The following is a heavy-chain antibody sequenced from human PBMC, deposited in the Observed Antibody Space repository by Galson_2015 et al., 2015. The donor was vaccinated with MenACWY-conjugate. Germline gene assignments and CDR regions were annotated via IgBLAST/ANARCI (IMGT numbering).Heavy chain of an antibody. J-gene: IGHJ4*02. CDR2: IYSGGST. V-gene: IGHV3-66*02. CDR1: GFTVSSNY. D-gene: IGHD1-26*01. Sequence: SLRLSCAASGFTVSSNYMSWVRQAPGKGLEWVSVIYSGGSTYYADSVKGRFTISRDNSKNTLYLQMNSLRAEDTAVYYCARESPVGARSYFDYWGQGTLVTVSS. CDR3: ARESPVGARSYFDY.